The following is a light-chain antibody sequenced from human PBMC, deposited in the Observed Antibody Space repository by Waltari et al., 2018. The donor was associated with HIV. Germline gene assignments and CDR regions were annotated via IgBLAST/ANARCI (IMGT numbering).Light chain of an antibody. CDR2: NNN. CDR3: AAWHDSLNGPV. Sequence: QSVVTQPPSVSGTPGQWVTISCPGRSSNIGSNHVNWYQHLPGTAPKLLIYNNNQRPSGVPDRFSGSKSGTSASLAISGLQSEDEADYFCAAWHDSLNGPVFGGGTKLTVL. V-gene: IGLV1-44*01. J-gene: IGLJ3*02. CDR1: SSNIGSNH.